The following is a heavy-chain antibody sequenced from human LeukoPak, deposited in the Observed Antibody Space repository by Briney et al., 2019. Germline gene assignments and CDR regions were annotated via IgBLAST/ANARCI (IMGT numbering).Heavy chain of an antibody. CDR2: LSSGGGST. V-gene: IGHV3-23*01. D-gene: IGHD6-19*01. Sequence: PGGSLRLSCAASGFTFSSYAMSWVRQAPGKGLEWVSTLSSGGGSTYYADSVKGRFTISRDNSKNTLYVQMNSLRADDTAVYYCAKAQRSSGSLSYFDYWGQGTLVTVSS. CDR3: AKAQRSSGSLSYFDY. CDR1: GFTFSSYA. J-gene: IGHJ4*02.